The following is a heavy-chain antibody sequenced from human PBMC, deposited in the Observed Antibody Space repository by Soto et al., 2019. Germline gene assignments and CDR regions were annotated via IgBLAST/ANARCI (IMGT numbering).Heavy chain of an antibody. CDR3: ARRRSVATKPLDY. CDR1: GFTFSSYS. CDR2: ISSSSSYI. V-gene: IGHV3-21*01. D-gene: IGHD5-12*01. Sequence: GGSLRLSCAASGFTFSSYSMNWVRQAPGKGLEWVSSISSSSSYIYYADSVKGRFTISRDNAKNSLYLQMNSLRAEDTAVYYCARRRSVATKPLDYWGQGTLVTVSS. J-gene: IGHJ4*02.